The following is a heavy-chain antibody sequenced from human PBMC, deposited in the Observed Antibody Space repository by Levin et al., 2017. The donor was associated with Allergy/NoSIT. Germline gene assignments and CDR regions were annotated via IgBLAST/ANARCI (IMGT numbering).Heavy chain of an antibody. D-gene: IGHD6-6*01. V-gene: IGHV3-21*01. CDR2: ISSSSTYI. J-gene: IGHJ3*02. CDR3: ASDGSYDTLDI. CDR1: GFTFSGYT. Sequence: GESLKISCAASGFTFSGYTLNWVRQAPGKGLEWVSSISSSSTYIYYAESLKGRFTISRDDAKNSLSLQMNSLRVEDTAVYYCASDGSYDTLDIWGQGTMVTVSS.